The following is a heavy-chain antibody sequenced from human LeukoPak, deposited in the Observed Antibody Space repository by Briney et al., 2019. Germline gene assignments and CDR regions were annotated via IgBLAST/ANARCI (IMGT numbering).Heavy chain of an antibody. J-gene: IGHJ4*02. CDR1: GGSISSGGYY. V-gene: IGHV4-31*03. D-gene: IGHD1-20*01. Sequence: SQTLSLTCTVSGGSISSGGYYWSWIRQHPGKGLEWIGYIYYSGSTYYNPSLKSRVTISVDTSKNQFSLKLSSVTAADTAVYYCARGKANFGITGTVDYWGQGTLVTVSS. CDR2: IYYSGST. CDR3: ARGKANFGITGTVDY.